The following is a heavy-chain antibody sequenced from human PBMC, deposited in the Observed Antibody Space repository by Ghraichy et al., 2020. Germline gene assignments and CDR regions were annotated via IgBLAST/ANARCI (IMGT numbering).Heavy chain of an antibody. V-gene: IGHV3-74*01. J-gene: IGHJ6*02. CDR3: ARGISYCSSTSCYYYGMDV. CDR1: GFTFSSYW. CDR2: INSDGSST. Sequence: GESLNISCAASGFTFSSYWMHWVRQAPGKGLVWVSRINSDGSSTSYADSVKGRFTISRDNAKNTLYLQMNSLRAEDTAVYYCARGISYCSSTSCYYYGMDVWGQGTTVTVSS. D-gene: IGHD2-2*01.